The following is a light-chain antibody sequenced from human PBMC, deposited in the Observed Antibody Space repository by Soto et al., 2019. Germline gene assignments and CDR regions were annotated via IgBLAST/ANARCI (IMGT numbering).Light chain of an antibody. Sequence: QSALTQPPSVSGAPGQRVTISCAGSSSNIGASCDVHWYQQLPGTAPKVVIYGSGNRPSGVPDRFSGSKSGTSASLAIAGLQAEDEADYYCQSYDSSLTGYGFGTGTKV. J-gene: IGLJ1*01. CDR1: SSNIGASCD. CDR3: QSYDSSLTGYG. V-gene: IGLV1-40*01. CDR2: GSG.